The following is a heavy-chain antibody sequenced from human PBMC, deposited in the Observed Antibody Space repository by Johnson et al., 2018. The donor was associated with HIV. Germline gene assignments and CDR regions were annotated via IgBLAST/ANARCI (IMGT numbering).Heavy chain of an antibody. Sequence: EVQLVESGGGLVQPGGSLRLSCAASGFTFSDAWMNWVRQAPGKGLEWVGRIKSKADGGTTDYAAPVKGKFTISRDDSKNTLYLQMNSLKTEDTAVYYCTTDRAAARDAFDIWGQGTMVTVSS. V-gene: IGHV3-15*01. J-gene: IGHJ3*02. CDR3: TTDRAAARDAFDI. D-gene: IGHD6-13*01. CDR2: IKSKADGGTT. CDR1: GFTFSDAW.